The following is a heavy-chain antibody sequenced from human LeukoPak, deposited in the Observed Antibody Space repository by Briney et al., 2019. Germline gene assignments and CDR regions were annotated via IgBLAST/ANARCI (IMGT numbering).Heavy chain of an antibody. CDR1: GGSISSSSYY. D-gene: IGHD3-3*01. Sequence: PSETLSLTCTVSGGSISSSSYYWGWIRQPPGKGLEWIGEIYHSGSTNYNPSLKSRVTISVDKSKNQFSLKLSSVTAADTAVYYCARAQRITIFGVVIRFDPWGQGTLVTVSS. CDR2: IYHSGST. CDR3: ARAQRITIFGVVIRFDP. J-gene: IGHJ5*02. V-gene: IGHV4-39*07.